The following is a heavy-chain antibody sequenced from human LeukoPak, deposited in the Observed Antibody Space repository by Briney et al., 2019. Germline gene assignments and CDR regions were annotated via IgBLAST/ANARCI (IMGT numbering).Heavy chain of an antibody. J-gene: IGHJ3*02. V-gene: IGHV4-59*01. CDR3: ARDKDYFDSGGAFDI. CDR2: IYYSGST. D-gene: IGHD3-22*01. Sequence: PSETLSLTCTVSGGSISSYYWSWNRQPPGKGLEWIGYIYYSGSTNYNPSLKSRVTMSVDTSKNQFSLKLSSVTAADTAVYYCARDKDYFDSGGAFDIWGQGTMVTVSS. CDR1: GGSISSYY.